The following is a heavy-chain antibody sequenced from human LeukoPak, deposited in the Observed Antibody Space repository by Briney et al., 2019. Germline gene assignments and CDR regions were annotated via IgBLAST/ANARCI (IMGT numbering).Heavy chain of an antibody. D-gene: IGHD3-10*01. CDR2: LSGSSNYI. V-gene: IGHV3-21*01. J-gene: IGHJ3*02. CDR3: ARWGSGDSFDI. Sequence: GGSLRLSCAASGFTFSIYSMNWVRQAPGKGLEWVSSLSGSSNYIFYADSVKGRFTISRDNAKNSLFLQMNSLRAEDTAVYFCARWGSGDSFDIWGQGTMVTVSS. CDR1: GFTFSIYS.